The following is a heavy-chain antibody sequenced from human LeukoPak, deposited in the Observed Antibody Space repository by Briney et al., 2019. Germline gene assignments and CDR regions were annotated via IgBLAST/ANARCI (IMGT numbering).Heavy chain of an antibody. CDR1: GGSLSSGGYY. D-gene: IGHD3-10*01. V-gene: IGHV4-31*03. CDR2: IHRSGSS. CDR3: ASYGSGSYRFDP. Sequence: SETLSLTCTVSGGSLSSGGYYWSWIRQHPGRGLEWIGYIHRSGSSYYNPSLKSRGIISVDASKNQFSLKLNSVTAAATAVYYCASYGSGSYRFDPWGQGTLVTVSS. J-gene: IGHJ5*02.